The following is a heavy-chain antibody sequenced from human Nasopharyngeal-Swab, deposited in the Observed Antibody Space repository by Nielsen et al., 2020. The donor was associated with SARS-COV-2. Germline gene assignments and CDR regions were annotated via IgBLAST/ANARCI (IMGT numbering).Heavy chain of an antibody. V-gene: IGHV4-59*08. J-gene: IGHJ4*02. Sequence: SETLSLTCTVSGASISSYYWSWIRQTPGKGLEWVAYSHYSGSTNYNPSLKSRVTMPVDTSKRQFPLMLTSVTAADTAVYYCARGFDYWGQGTLVTVSS. CDR3: ARGFDY. CDR1: GASISSYY. CDR2: SHYSGST.